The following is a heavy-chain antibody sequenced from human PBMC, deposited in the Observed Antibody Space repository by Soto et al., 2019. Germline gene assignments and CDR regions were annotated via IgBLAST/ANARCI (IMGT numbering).Heavy chain of an antibody. CDR1: GFTFSSYA. J-gene: IGHJ5*02. CDR3: EREPGDGYKETNWFAP. CDR2: ISGSGGST. V-gene: IGHV3-23*01. D-gene: IGHD5-12*01. Sequence: GRSLRLSCAASGFTFSSYAMSWVRQAPGKGLEWVSAISGSGGSTYYADSVKGRFTISRDNSKNTLYLQMNSLRAEDTAVYYCEREPGDGYKETNWFAPLGQQNLVTGS.